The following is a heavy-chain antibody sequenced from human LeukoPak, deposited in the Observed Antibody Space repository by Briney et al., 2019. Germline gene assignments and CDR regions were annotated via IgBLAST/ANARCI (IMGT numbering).Heavy chain of an antibody. V-gene: IGHV4-4*07. CDR3: ARSGGYYDSSGYYD. CDR2: IYTSGST. CDR1: GGSISSYY. Sequence: SETLSLTCTVSGGSISSYYWSWIRQPAGKGLEWIGRIYTSGSTNYNPSLKSRVTTSVDTSKNQFSLKLSSVTAADTAVYYCARSGGYYDSSGYYDWGQGTLVTVSS. J-gene: IGHJ4*02. D-gene: IGHD3-22*01.